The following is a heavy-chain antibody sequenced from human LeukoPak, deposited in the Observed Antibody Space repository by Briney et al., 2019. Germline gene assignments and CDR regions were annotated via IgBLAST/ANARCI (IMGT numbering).Heavy chain of an antibody. J-gene: IGHJ4*02. D-gene: IGHD5-12*01. CDR2: IRYDGINK. CDR1: GFTFSTHG. V-gene: IGHV3-30*02. Sequence: HLGGSLRLSCAASGFTFSTHGMHGVRQAPGKGLEWVAFIRYDGINKYYADSVKGRFTISRDSCKNSLYLQINSLRVEDTAVYYCARCVMGYSGYDLDYWGQGTLVTVSS. CDR3: ARCVMGYSGYDLDY.